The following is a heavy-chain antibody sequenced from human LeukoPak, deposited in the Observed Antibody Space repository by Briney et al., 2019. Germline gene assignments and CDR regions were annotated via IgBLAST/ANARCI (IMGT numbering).Heavy chain of an antibody. CDR3: AREDGYYYGSGPLAYYYYGMDV. D-gene: IGHD3-10*01. CDR2: ISYDGSNK. Sequence: GGSLRLSCAASGFTFSSYAMHWVRQAPGKGLEWVAVISYDGSNKYYADSVKGRFTISRDNAKNSLYLQMNSLRAEDTAVYYCAREDGYYYGSGPLAYYYYGMDVWGQGTTVTVSS. CDR1: GFTFSSYA. V-gene: IGHV3-30-3*01. J-gene: IGHJ6*02.